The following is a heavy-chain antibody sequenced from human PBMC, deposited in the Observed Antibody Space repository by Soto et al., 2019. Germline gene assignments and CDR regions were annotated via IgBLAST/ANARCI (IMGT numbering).Heavy chain of an antibody. CDR3: ARGLNDSSSWDLLVY. V-gene: IGHV1-3*01. CDR1: GYTFTSYA. J-gene: IGHJ4*02. D-gene: IGHD6-13*01. Sequence: GASVKVSCKASGYTFTSYAMHWVRQAPGQRLEWMGWINAGNGNTKYSQKFQGRITITRDTSASTAYMELSRLRSDDTAVYYCARGLNDSSSWDLLVYWGQGTLVTVSS. CDR2: INAGNGNT.